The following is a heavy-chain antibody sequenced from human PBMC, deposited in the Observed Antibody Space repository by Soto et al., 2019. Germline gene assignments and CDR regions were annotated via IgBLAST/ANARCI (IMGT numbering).Heavy chain of an antibody. CDR2: IIPIFGTA. Sequence: GASVKVSCKASGGTFSSYAISWVRQAPGQGLEWMGGIIPIFGTANYAQKFQGRVTITADESTSTAYMELSSLRSEDTAVYYCARAGVTMIVRVAFDIWGQGTMVTVSS. J-gene: IGHJ3*02. CDR1: GGTFSSYA. D-gene: IGHD3-22*01. V-gene: IGHV1-69*13. CDR3: ARAGVTMIVRVAFDI.